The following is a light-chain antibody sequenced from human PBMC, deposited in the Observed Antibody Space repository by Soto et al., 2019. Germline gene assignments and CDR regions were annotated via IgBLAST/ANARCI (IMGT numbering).Light chain of an antibody. Sequence: ALTQPASVSGSPGQSITISCTGTSSDVGNYNLVSWYQQHPGKAPKLMIFEGSKRPSGVSNRFSGSKSGNTASLTISGLQAEDEADYYCCSYAGSSTLYVFGTGTKVTVL. V-gene: IGLV2-23*01. CDR2: EGS. J-gene: IGLJ1*01. CDR3: CSYAGSSTLYV. CDR1: SSDVGNYNL.